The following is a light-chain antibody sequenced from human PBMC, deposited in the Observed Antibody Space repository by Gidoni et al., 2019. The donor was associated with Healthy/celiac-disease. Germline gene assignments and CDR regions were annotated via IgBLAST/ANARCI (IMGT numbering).Light chain of an antibody. V-gene: IGKV1-5*03. CDR2: KAS. Sequence: DIQMTQSPSTLSASVGDRVTITCRASQSISSWLAWYQQKPGKAPKLLIYKASSLESGVPSRFSGSGSGTEFTLTISSLQPDDCATYYCQQYNSYSCSFXXXTKLEIK. J-gene: IGKJ2*04. CDR1: QSISSW. CDR3: QQYNSYSCS.